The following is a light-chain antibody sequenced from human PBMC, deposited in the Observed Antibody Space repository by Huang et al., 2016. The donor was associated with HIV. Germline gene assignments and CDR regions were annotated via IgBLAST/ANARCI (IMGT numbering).Light chain of an antibody. CDR2: EAS. CDR1: QSVSTR. J-gene: IGKJ3*01. CDR3: QQYNTFT. V-gene: IGKV1-5*03. Sequence: DIQMTQSPSTLSAAIGDRVTITCRASQSVSTRLAWYQPKPGKAPRLLIQEASSLESGVPSRFSGSGSGTEFTLTISSLQPDDSATYSCQQYNTFTFGPGTKVDI.